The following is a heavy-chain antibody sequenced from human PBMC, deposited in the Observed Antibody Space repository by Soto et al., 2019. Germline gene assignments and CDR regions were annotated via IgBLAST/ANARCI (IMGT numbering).Heavy chain of an antibody. CDR3: ARDTTYDFWSGYYFEGHWFDP. D-gene: IGHD3-3*01. Sequence: SETLSLTCAVSGGSISSSNWWSWVRQPPGKGLEWIGEIYHSGSTNYNPSLKSRVTISVDKSKNQFSLKLSSVTAADTAVYYCARDTTYDFWSGYYFEGHWFDPWGQGTLVTVSS. V-gene: IGHV4-4*02. CDR2: IYHSGST. J-gene: IGHJ5*02. CDR1: GGSISSSNW.